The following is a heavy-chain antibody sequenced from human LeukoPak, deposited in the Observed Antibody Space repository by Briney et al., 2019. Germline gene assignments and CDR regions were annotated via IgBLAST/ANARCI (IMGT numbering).Heavy chain of an antibody. CDR1: GFTFSSHA. CDR3: AKDGYYYDSSAYPNYFYYYYFMDV. D-gene: IGHD3-22*01. Sequence: GESLRLSCAASGFTFSSHAMNWVRQGPGKGLEWVSGISTTGGSTWYSDSVKGRFIVSRDNTQNTAYLEMNSLRAEDTAVYFCAKDGYYYDSSAYPNYFYYYYFMDVWGKGTTVTVAS. V-gene: IGHV3-23*01. CDR2: ISTTGGST. J-gene: IGHJ6*03.